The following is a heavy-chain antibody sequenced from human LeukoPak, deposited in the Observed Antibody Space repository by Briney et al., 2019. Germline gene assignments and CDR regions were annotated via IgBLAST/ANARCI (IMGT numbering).Heavy chain of an antibody. V-gene: IGHV3-48*02. CDR3: AAGTAADY. CDR1: GFTFSSYS. D-gene: IGHD6-13*01. CDR2: ISSSSSTI. J-gene: IGHJ4*02. Sequence: PGGSLRLSCAASGFTFSSYSMNWVRQAPGKGLEWVSYISSSSSTIFYEDSVKGRFTISRDNAKNSLYLQMNSLRDEDTAVYYCAAGTAADYWGLGTLVAVSS.